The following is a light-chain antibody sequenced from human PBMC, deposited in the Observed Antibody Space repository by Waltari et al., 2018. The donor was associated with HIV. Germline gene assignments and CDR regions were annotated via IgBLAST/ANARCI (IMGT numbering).Light chain of an antibody. Sequence: QSVLTQPPSASGTPGQRVTISCSGGSSNIGSNTVNWYQQLPGTAPKLLIYSNNQRPSGVPDRFSGSKSGTSASLAISGLQSEDEADYYCAAWDDSLKGVFGGGTKLTVL. CDR1: SSNIGSNT. CDR2: SNN. CDR3: AAWDDSLKGV. J-gene: IGLJ3*02. V-gene: IGLV1-44*01.